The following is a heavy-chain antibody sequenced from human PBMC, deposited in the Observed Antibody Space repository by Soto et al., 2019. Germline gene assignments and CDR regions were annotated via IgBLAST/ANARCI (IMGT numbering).Heavy chain of an antibody. CDR2: INHRHSDL. D-gene: IGHD3-3*01. V-gene: IGHV5-51*01. Sequence: GDSLEISRKVFDYTFAAYCIGWLRQMPGKGLVLMGVINHRHSDLKYGAPFEGQVTVSADHSINTAFLQWRSLKASDTAMYYCARRDSAHDVWYHTYDSWGQGTMVTV. CDR1: DYTFAAYC. J-gene: IGHJ3*02. CDR3: ARRDSAHDVWYHTYDS.